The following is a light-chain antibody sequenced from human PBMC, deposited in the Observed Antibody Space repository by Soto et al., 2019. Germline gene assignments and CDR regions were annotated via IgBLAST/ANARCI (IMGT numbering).Light chain of an antibody. CDR2: GVS. CDR3: QQYGSSPRYS. V-gene: IGKV3-20*01. J-gene: IGKJ2*03. CDR1: QSVDSRY. Sequence: DIVLTQSPGTLSLSPGERATLSCRASQSVDSRYLAWYQQKPGQAPRLLIYGVSSRATGIPDRFSGSGSGTDFTLTISRLEPEDFADYYCQQYGSSPRYSFGQGTKLEIK.